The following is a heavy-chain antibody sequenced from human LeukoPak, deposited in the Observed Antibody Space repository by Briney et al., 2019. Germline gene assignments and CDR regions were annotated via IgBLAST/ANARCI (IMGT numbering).Heavy chain of an antibody. D-gene: IGHD6-19*01. V-gene: IGHV3-53*01. J-gene: IGHJ4*02. CDR2: LYSGGDT. Sequence: ETLSLTCPVSGGSISSSSYYWGWVRQAPGKGLEWVSVLYSGGDTYYTDSVKGRFTISRDNSKNTLYLQMNSLRVEDTAVYYCARARGSGWLDFDCWGQGTLVTVSS. CDR3: ARARGSGWLDFDC. CDR1: GGSISSSSYY.